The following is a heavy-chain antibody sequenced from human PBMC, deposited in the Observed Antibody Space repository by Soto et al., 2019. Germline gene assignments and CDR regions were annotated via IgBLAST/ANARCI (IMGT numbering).Heavy chain of an antibody. V-gene: IGHV3-33*01. CDR2: IWYDGSNK. Sequence: QVQLVESGGGVVQPGRSLRLSCAASGFTFSSYGMHWVRQAPGKGLEWVAVIWYDGSNKYYADSVKGRFTISRDNSKNTLYLQRNSRIAEGTAWYYWARVRYSSGWYDLAYGGQGTLFTVSS. J-gene: IGHJ4*02. D-gene: IGHD6-19*01. CDR1: GFTFSSYG. CDR3: ARVRYSSGWYDLAY.